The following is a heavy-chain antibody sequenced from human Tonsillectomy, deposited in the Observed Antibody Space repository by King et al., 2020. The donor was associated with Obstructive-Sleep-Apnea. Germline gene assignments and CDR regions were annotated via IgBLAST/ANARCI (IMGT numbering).Heavy chain of an antibody. Sequence: VQLVESGGGVVQPGKSLRLSCAASGFTFSSYAMHWVRQAPGKGLEWVAFISNDGSNKYYADSVKGRFTVSRDSSKNTLFLQMNSLRAEDTAVYYCARSDSSCYYFAYYYYYFTMDVWGQGTTVTVSS. CDR1: GFTFSSYA. J-gene: IGHJ6*02. V-gene: IGHV3-30*04. CDR2: ISNDGSNK. CDR3: ARSDSSCYYFAYYYYYFTMDV. D-gene: IGHD3-22*01.